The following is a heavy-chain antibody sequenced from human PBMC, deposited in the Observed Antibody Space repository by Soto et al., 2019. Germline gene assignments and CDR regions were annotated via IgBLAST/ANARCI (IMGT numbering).Heavy chain of an antibody. CDR3: ARGMKTAVFYGMDV. D-gene: IGHD2-2*01. CDR1: GFTFSNYG. J-gene: IGHJ6*02. V-gene: IGHV3-33*01. Sequence: AGFIRLSCAASGFTFSNYGMHWVRQAPGKGLEWVAIIWHDGNNKYYEDSVKGRFTVSRDNTKNSMYLQMISLRAEDTAIYYCARGMKTAVFYGMDVWGQGTTVTVSS. CDR2: IWHDGNNK.